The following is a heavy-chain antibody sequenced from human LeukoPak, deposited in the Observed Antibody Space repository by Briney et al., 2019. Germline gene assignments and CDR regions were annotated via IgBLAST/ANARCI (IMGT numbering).Heavy chain of an antibody. CDR1: GYTFTGYY. Sequence: GASVKVSCKASGYTFTGYYMHWVRQAPGQGLEWMGWINPNSGGTNYAQKFQGRVTMTRDTSISTAYMELSRLRSDDTAVYYCAREYGWFGERHPGAFDIWGQGTMITVSS. CDR3: AREYGWFGERHPGAFDI. CDR2: INPNSGGT. J-gene: IGHJ3*02. D-gene: IGHD3-10*01. V-gene: IGHV1-2*02.